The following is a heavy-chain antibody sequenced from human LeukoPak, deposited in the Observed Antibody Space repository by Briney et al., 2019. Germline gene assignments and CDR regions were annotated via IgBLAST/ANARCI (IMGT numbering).Heavy chain of an antibody. J-gene: IGHJ4*02. Sequence: PSETLSLTCTVSGGSISSSSYYWGWIRQPPGKGLEWIGSIYYSGSTWSSLKSRVTISIDTSKNKFSLELSSVTAADTAVYYCARAGYSYGYVDYWGQGTLVTVSS. CDR1: GGSISSSSYY. CDR2: IYYSGST. V-gene: IGHV4-39*07. CDR3: ARAGYSYGYVDY. D-gene: IGHD5-18*01.